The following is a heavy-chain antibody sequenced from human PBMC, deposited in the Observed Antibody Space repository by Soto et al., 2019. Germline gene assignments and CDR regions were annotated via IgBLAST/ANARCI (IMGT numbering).Heavy chain of an antibody. CDR2: ISESGSNT. CDR3: ARDDGGAAAISAFDM. Sequence: EVQLLESGGGLAQPGGSLRLSCTASGFAFNRYAMGWVRQAPGKGLEWVSGISESGSNTYYADSVKGRFTISRDNSKNTRFLQVNSLGAEDTAVYYCARDDGGAAAISAFDMWGQGTMVTVSA. CDR1: GFAFNRYA. J-gene: IGHJ3*02. V-gene: IGHV3-23*01. D-gene: IGHD2-15*01.